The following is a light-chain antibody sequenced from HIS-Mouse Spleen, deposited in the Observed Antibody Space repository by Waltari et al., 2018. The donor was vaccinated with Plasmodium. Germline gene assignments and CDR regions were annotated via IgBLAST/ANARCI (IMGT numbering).Light chain of an antibody. Sequence: SYELTQPPSVPVSPGHTARITCSGDALPKKYATWYQQKSGQAPVLVIYEDSKRPSGIPERFSGSSSGTMATLTISGAQVEDEADYYCYSTDSSGNHRVFGGGTKLTVL. J-gene: IGLJ3*02. CDR3: YSTDSSGNHRV. CDR1: ALPKKY. CDR2: EDS. V-gene: IGLV3-10*01.